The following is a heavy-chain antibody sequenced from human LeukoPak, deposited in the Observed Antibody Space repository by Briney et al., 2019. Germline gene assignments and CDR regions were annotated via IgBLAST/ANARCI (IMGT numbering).Heavy chain of an antibody. CDR1: GFTFSSYW. V-gene: IGHV3-74*01. D-gene: IGHD3-10*01. J-gene: IGHJ3*02. CDR2: INSDGSST. Sequence: GGSLRLSCAASGFTFSSYWMHWVRQAPGKGLVWVSRINSDGSSTSYADSVKGRFTISRDNAKNTLYLQMNSLRAEDTAVYYCDGSGSYDAFDIWGQGTMVTVSS. CDR3: DGSGSYDAFDI.